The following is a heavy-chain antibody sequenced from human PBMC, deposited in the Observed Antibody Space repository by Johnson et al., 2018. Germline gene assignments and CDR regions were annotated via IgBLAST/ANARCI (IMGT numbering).Heavy chain of an antibody. V-gene: IGHV1-69*01. J-gene: IGHJ6*02. CDR1: GGTFRNYA. CDR2: IIPIFATT. CDR3: ARGEGRGPFYGMDV. D-gene: IGHD5-24*01. Sequence: QVQLVESGAEVKKPGSSVKVSCKASGGTFRNYAINWVRQAPGQGLKWMGGIIPIFATTNYAQNFQGRVTITADEPTSTAYMELSSLRSEDTAVYYCARGEGRGPFYGMDVWGQGTTVTVSS.